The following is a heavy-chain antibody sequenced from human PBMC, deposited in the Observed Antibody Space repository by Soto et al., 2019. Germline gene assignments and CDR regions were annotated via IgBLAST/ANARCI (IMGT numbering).Heavy chain of an antibody. D-gene: IGHD5-18*01. CDR2: IVVGSGNT. Sequence: SVKVTCKASGFTFTSSAVQWVRQARGQRPEWIGWIVVGSGNTNYAQKFQERVTITRDMSTSTAYMELSSLRSEDTAVYYCASLDTPIARSAHWGQGTMVTVSS. J-gene: IGHJ4*02. V-gene: IGHV1-58*01. CDR1: GFTFTSSA. CDR3: ASLDTPIARSAH.